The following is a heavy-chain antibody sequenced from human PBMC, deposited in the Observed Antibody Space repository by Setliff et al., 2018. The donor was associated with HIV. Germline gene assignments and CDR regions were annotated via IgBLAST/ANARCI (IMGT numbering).Heavy chain of an antibody. D-gene: IGHD2-15*01. Sequence: SETLSLTCTVSGGAISSRSYYWGWIRQPPAKGLEWIGSIYYSGSTNYNPSLKNRVTISIDTSKKQFSLNLSSVTAADTAVYYCARDAGGSVGNYYFDYWGQGTLVTVSS. V-gene: IGHV4-39*07. CDR1: GGAISSRSYY. J-gene: IGHJ4*02. CDR2: IYYSGST. CDR3: ARDAGGSVGNYYFDY.